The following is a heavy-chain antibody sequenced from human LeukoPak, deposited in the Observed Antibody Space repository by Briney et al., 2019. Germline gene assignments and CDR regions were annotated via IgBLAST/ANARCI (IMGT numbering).Heavy chain of an antibody. D-gene: IGHD4-17*01. V-gene: IGHV3-48*01. Sequence: GGSLRLSCAASGFTFSSYSMNWVGQAPGTGLEWVSYISSISSTIYYADSVKGRFTISRDNAKNSLYLQMNGLRAEDTAVYYCARDSSPPATVTTGWDAFDIWGQGTMVTVSS. CDR3: ARDSSPPATVTTGWDAFDI. J-gene: IGHJ3*02. CDR2: ISSISSTI. CDR1: GFTFSSYS.